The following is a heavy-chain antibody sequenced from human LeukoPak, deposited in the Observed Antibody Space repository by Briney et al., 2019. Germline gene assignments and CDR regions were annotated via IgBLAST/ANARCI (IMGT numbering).Heavy chain of an antibody. D-gene: IGHD3-16*02. CDR1: GFTFSDYY. CDR3: ARVLSQDAFDI. Sequence: GGSLRLFCAASGFTFSDYYMSWIRQAPGKGLEWVSYISSSSSYTNYADSVKGRFTISRDNDKNSLYLQMNSLRAEDTAVYYCARVLSQDAFDIWGQGTMVTVSS. V-gene: IGHV3-11*05. CDR2: ISSSSSYT. J-gene: IGHJ3*02.